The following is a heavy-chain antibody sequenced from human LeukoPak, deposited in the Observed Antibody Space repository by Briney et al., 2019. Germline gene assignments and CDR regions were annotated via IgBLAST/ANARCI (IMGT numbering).Heavy chain of an antibody. V-gene: IGHV4-39*07. CDR3: ARDRGPGRKYYDFWSGVFDP. J-gene: IGHJ5*02. CDR1: GGSISSSSYY. CDR2: IYYSGST. D-gene: IGHD3-3*01. Sequence: TSETLSLTCTVSGGSISSSSYYWGWIRQPPGKGLEWIGSIYYSGSTYYNPSLKSRVTISVDTSKNQFSLKLSSVTAADTAVYYCARDRGPGRKYYDFWSGVFDPWGQGTLVTVSS.